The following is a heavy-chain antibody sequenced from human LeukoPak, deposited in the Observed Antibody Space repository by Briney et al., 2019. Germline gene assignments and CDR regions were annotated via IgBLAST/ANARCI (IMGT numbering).Heavy chain of an antibody. D-gene: IGHD5-12*01. CDR3: ARGVIIVATSHLRY. V-gene: IGHV3-30*04. J-gene: IGHJ4*02. CDR2: ISYDGSNK. Sequence: GGSLRLSCAASGFTFSSYAMHWVRQAPGKGLEWVAVISYDGSNKYYADPVEGRFTISRDNSKNTLYLQMNSLRAEDTAVYYCARGVIIVATSHLRYWGQGTLVTVSS. CDR1: GFTFSSYA.